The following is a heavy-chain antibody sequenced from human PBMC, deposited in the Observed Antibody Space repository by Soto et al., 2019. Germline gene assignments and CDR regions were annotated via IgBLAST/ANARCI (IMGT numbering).Heavy chain of an antibody. CDR2: IYHSGST. Sequence: QLQLQESGSGLVKPSQTLSLTCVVSGGSISSGGYSWSWIRQPPGKGLEWIGYIYHSGSTYYNPSLKSRVTISVDRSKTQFSLKRSSVTAADTAVYYCVRVPGPWGQGTLVTVSS. CDR3: VRVPGP. CDR1: GGSISSGGYS. J-gene: IGHJ5*02. V-gene: IGHV4-30-2*01.